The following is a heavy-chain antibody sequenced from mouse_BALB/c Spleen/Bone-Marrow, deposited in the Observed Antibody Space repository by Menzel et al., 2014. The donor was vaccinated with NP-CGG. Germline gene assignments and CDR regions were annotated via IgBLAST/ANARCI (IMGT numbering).Heavy chain of an antibody. Sequence: QVQLQLSGPELVKPGASVKISCKASGYAFSSSWMNWVKQRPGQGLEWIGRIYPGDGDTNYNGKFKGKATLTADKSSSTAYMQLSSLTSVDSAVYFCARGGLGLDYWGQGTTLTVSS. CDR3: ARGGLGLDY. J-gene: IGHJ2*01. D-gene: IGHD3-3*01. CDR1: GYAFSSSW. V-gene: IGHV1-82*01. CDR2: IYPGDGDT.